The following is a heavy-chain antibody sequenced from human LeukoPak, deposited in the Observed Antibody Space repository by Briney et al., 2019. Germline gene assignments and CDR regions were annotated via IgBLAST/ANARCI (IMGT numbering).Heavy chain of an antibody. V-gene: IGHV1-2*02. CDR2: INPNSGGT. D-gene: IGHD3-16*02. CDR1: GYTFTGYY. Sequence: EASVKVSCKASGYTFTGYYMHWVRQAPGQGLEWMGWINPNSGGTNYAQKFQGRVTMTRDTSISTAYMELSRLRSDDTAVYYCASLFYDYVWGSYPNDYWGQGTLVTVSS. J-gene: IGHJ4*02. CDR3: ASLFYDYVWGSYPNDY.